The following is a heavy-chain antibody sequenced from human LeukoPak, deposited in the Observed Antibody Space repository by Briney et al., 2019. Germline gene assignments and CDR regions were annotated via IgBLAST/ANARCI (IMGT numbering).Heavy chain of an antibody. CDR2: IYPGDSDT. CDR1: GCSFTSYW. CDR3: ARHRYSSSWYGGEPFDP. J-gene: IGHJ5*02. V-gene: IGHV5-51*01. D-gene: IGHD6-13*01. Sequence: GESLKISCKGSGCSFTSYWIGWVRQMPGKGLEWMGIIYPGDSDTRYSPSFQGQVTISADKSISTAYLQWSSLKASDTAMYYCARHRYSSSWYGGEPFDPWGLGTLVTVSS.